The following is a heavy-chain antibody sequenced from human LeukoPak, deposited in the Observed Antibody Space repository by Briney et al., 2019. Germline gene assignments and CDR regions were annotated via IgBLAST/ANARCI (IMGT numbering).Heavy chain of an antibody. CDR1: GGSISSYY. D-gene: IGHD3-22*01. CDR2: IYDSGST. Sequence: PSDTLSLTCTVSGGSISSYYWSWIRQPPAKGLEWIGNIYDSGSTNYNPSLKSRVTISVDTSKNQCSLKLSSVTAADTAVYYCARQSISGSSLSYFDYWGQGTLVNVSS. V-gene: IGHV4-59*07. J-gene: IGHJ4*02. CDR3: ARQSISGSSLSYFDY.